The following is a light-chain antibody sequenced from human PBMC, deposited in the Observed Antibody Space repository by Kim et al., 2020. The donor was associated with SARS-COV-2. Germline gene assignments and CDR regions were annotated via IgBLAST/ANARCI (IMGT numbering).Light chain of an antibody. CDR3: QSYDSSTPVV. CDR2: EDN. J-gene: IGLJ2*01. Sequence: KTVTLACNRSSGSIASNYVQWYQQRPGSSPTTVIYEDNQRPSGVPDRFSGSIDSSSNSASLTISGLKTEDEADYYCQSYDSSTPVVFGGGTQLTVL. V-gene: IGLV6-57*01. CDR1: SGSIASNY.